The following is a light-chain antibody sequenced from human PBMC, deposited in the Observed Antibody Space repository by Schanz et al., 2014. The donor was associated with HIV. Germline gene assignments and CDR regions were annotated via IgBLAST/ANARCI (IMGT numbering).Light chain of an antibody. V-gene: IGKV1-5*03. CDR2: QAS. CDR3: QQYNTLSRT. Sequence: SPSTVSXXVGDXXXITCRXSQTIGRLLAWYQQKPGRAPKLLIYQASILETGVPSRFSGSGSGTSFTLTISGLQPXXXXXXYCQQYNTLSRTFGXXXKVE. J-gene: IGKJ1*01. CDR1: QTIGRL.